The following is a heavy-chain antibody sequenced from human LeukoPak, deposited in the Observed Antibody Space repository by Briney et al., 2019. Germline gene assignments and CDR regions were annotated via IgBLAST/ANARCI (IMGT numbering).Heavy chain of an antibody. Sequence: ASVKVSCKASGYTFTGYYMHWVRQAPGQGLEWMGRINPNSGGTNYAQKFQSRGTMTRDTSISTAYMELSRLRSDDMAVYYCARGPVGATSGPHGYWGQGTLVTVSS. CDR3: ARGPVGATSGPHGY. D-gene: IGHD1-26*01. CDR2: INPNSGGT. V-gene: IGHV1-2*06. J-gene: IGHJ4*02. CDR1: GYTFTGYY.